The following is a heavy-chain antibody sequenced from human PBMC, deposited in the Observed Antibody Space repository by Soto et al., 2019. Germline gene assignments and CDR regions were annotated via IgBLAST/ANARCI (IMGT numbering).Heavy chain of an antibody. CDR2: IIPIFGTA. Sequence: GASVKVSCKASGGTFSSYAISWLRQAPGQGLEWMGGIIPIFGTANYAQKFQGRATITADESTSTAYMELSSLRSEDTAVYYCARGDIVVVPAAIGTTLRGYYFDYWGQGTLVTVSS. CDR3: ARGDIVVVPAAIGTTLRGYYFDY. D-gene: IGHD2-2*01. CDR1: GGTFSSYA. V-gene: IGHV1-69*13. J-gene: IGHJ4*02.